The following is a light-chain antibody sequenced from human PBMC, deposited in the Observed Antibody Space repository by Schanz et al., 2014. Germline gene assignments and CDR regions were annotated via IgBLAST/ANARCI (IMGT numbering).Light chain of an antibody. CDR2: DAS. CDR3: QQYKYYWG. CDR1: QSISSW. V-gene: IGKV1-5*01. Sequence: DIPMTQSPSTLSASVGDRVTITCRASQSISSWLAWYQQKPGKAPKLLIYDASSLESGVPSRFSGSASGTEFTLTISGLQPDDFATYYCQQYKYYWGFGQGTKVEIK. J-gene: IGKJ1*01.